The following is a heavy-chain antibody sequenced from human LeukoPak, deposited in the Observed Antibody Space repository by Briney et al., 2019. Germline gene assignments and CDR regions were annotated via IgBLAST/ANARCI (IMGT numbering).Heavy chain of an antibody. CDR2: IYPGDSDT. V-gene: IGHV5-51*01. Sequence: GESLQISCQGSGSSFTSYCIGWVRQMPGKGLEWMGIIYPGDSDTRYSPSFQGQVTISADKSISTAYLQWSSLKASDTAMYYCALLQGGSGWYTGYFDYWGQGTLVTVSS. CDR1: GSSFTSYC. D-gene: IGHD6-19*01. CDR3: ALLQGGSGWYTGYFDY. J-gene: IGHJ4*02.